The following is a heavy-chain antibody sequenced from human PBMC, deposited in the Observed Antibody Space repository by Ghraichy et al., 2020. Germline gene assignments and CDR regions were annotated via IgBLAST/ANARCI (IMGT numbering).Heavy chain of an antibody. CDR3: AKVPPIFGVVINPYGMDV. D-gene: IGHD3-3*01. V-gene: IGHV3-30*18. CDR2: ISYDGSNK. Sequence: GGSLRLSCAASGFTFSSYGMHWVRQAPGKGLEWVAVISYDGSNKYYADSVKGRFTISRDNSKNTLYLQMNSLRAEDTAVYYCAKVPPIFGVVINPYGMDVWGQGTTVTVAS. J-gene: IGHJ6*02. CDR1: GFTFSSYG.